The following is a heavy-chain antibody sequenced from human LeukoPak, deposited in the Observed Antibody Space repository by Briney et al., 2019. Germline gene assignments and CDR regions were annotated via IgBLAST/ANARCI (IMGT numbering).Heavy chain of an antibody. V-gene: IGHV1-2*02. CDR3: AREPLGHGAFDI. J-gene: IGHJ3*02. CDR2: INPNSGGT. CDR1: GYTFTGYD. Sequence: ASVKVSCKASGYTFTGYDMHWVRQAPGQGLEWMGWINPNSGGTNYAQKFQGRVTMTRDTSISTAYMELSRLRSDDTAVYYCAREPLGHGAFDIWGQGTMVTASS.